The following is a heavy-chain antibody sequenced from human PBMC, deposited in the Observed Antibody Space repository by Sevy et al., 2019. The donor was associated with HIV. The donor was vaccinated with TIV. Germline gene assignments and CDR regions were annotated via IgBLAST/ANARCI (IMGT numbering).Heavy chain of an antibody. Sequence: GGSLRLSCAASGFTFSSYAMSWVRQAPGKGLEWVSAISGSGGSTYYADSVKGRFTISRDNSKNTLYLQTNSLRAEDTAVYYCAKSSMYCSGGSCYSNPPFFDYWGQGTLVTVSS. J-gene: IGHJ4*02. CDR2: ISGSGGST. CDR3: AKSSMYCSGGSCYSNPPFFDY. D-gene: IGHD2-15*01. V-gene: IGHV3-23*01. CDR1: GFTFSSYA.